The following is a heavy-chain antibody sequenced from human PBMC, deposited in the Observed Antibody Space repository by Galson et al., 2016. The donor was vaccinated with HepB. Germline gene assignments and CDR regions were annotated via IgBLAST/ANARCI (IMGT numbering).Heavy chain of an antibody. CDR3: ASFPYCGGDCYSGPLKYLQH. Sequence: SLRLSCAASGFTLSNYNMNWVRQAPGKGLEWVPYISSSSSYIYYADSVKGRFTISRDNAKNSLSLEMTSLRAEDTAVYYCASFPYCGGDCYSGPLKYLQHWGPGTLVTVSS. CDR1: GFTLSNYN. V-gene: IGHV3-21*01. CDR2: ISSSSSYI. J-gene: IGHJ1*01. D-gene: IGHD2-21*02.